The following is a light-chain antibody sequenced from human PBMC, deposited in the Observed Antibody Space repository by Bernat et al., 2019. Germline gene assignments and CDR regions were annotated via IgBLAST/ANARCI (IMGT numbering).Light chain of an antibody. CDR2: GVS. J-gene: IGKJ3*01. CDR1: QSVSSSY. Sequence: EIVLTQSPDTLSLSPGERATLSCRASQSVSSSYLAWYQQKPGQAPRLLIYGVSSRATGIPDRFSGSGSGTDFTLTISRLEPEAFAVYYCQHYGSSPLFTFGPGTKVAIK. CDR3: QHYGSSPLFT. V-gene: IGKV3-20*01.